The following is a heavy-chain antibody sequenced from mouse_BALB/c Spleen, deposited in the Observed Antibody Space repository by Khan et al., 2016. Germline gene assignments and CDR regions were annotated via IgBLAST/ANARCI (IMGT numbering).Heavy chain of an antibody. J-gene: IGHJ2*01. V-gene: IGHV1S56*01. D-gene: IGHD2-4*01. Sequence: QIQLVQSGPELVKPGASVRISCKASGYTFTSYYIHWVKQRPGQGLEWIGWIYPGNVNTKYNEKFKGKATLTADKSSSTAYMQLSSLTSEDSAVYFWARGGLRRGYYFDYWGQGTTLTVSS. CDR1: GYTFTSYY. CDR3: ARGGLRRGYYFDY. CDR2: IYPGNVNT.